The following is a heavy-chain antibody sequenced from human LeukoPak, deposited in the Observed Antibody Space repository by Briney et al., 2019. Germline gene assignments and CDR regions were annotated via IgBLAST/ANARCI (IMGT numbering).Heavy chain of an antibody. CDR1: GFTFSTYV. CDR3: ARDVNLLFFDV. CDR2: ISHDGTDT. V-gene: IGHV3-74*01. Sequence: PGGSLRLSCAASGFTFSTYVMHWVRQAPGKGLMWVSRISHDGTDTSYADSVKGRFTISRDNAKNTLYLQMNSLRADDTAVYYCARDVNLLFFDVWGRGTLATVSS. J-gene: IGHJ2*01. D-gene: IGHD2/OR15-2a*01.